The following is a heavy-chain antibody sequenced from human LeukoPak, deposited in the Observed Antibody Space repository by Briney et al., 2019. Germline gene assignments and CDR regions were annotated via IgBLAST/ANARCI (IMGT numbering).Heavy chain of an antibody. CDR2: IIPILGIA. Sequence: ASVKVSCKASGGTFSSYAISWVRQAPGQGLEWMGRIIPILGIANYAQKFQGRVTITADKSTSTAYMELSSLRSEDTAVYYCARSIAVAGFRPWARRVSPTFDYWGQGTLVTVSS. V-gene: IGHV1-69*04. CDR1: GGTFSSYA. J-gene: IGHJ4*02. CDR3: ARSIAVAGFRPWARRVSPTFDY. D-gene: IGHD6-19*01.